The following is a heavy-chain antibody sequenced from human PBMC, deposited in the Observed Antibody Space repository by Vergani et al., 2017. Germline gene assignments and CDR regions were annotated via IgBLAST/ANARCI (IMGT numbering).Heavy chain of an antibody. J-gene: IGHJ6*03. V-gene: IGHV1-58*02. CDR2: IVVGSGNT. D-gene: IGHD3-3*01. Sequence: QMQLVQSGPEVKKPGTSVKVSCKASGFTFTSSAMQWVRQARGQRLEWIGWIVVGSGNTNYAQKFQERVTITRDMSTSTAYMELSSLRSEDTAVYYCAASGPDFWSSTSYYYMDVWGKGTTVTVSS. CDR3: AASGPDFWSSTSYYYMDV. CDR1: GFTFTSSA.